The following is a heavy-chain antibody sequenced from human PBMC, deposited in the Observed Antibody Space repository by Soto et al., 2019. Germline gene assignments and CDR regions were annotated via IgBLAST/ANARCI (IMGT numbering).Heavy chain of an antibody. Sequence: EVQLLESGGGLVQPGGSLRLSCAASGITFINYAMSWVRQAPGKGLEWVSTISGSGDITYHADSVKGRFTISRDNSNRKIYMQMNSLRAEGTAVYYCAKCPPAADACDFWGQGTVVTVSS. V-gene: IGHV3-23*01. J-gene: IGHJ3*01. CDR1: GITFINYA. CDR3: AKCPPAADACDF. CDR2: ISGSGDIT.